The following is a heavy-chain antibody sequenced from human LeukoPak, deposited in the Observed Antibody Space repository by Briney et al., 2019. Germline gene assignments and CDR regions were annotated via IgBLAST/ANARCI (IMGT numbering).Heavy chain of an antibody. CDR2: IWYDGSYT. J-gene: IGHJ4*02. CDR1: GFTFSNYG. V-gene: IGHV3-33*01. Sequence: PGRSLTLSCAASGFTFSNYGMHWLRQAPGKGLEWVAVIWYDGSYTYYADSVKGRFTISRDNSKNTLYLQVNSLRAEDTAVYYCARDGSSGWYWVDYWGQGTLGTVSS. D-gene: IGHD6-19*01. CDR3: ARDGSSGWYWVDY.